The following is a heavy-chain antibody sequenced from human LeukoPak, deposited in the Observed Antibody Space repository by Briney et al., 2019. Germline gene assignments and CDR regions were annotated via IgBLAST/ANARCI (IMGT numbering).Heavy chain of an antibody. CDR1: GGSISSSSYY. D-gene: IGHD3-22*01. Sequence: SSETLSLTCTVSGGSISSSSYYWSWIRQPPGKGLEWIGYMYDSGSTNYNPSLKSRVTISVDTSKNQFSLKLSSVTAADTAVYYCARATDYYDTSGYYYVEGYYFDYWGQGTLVTVSS. CDR3: ARATDYYDTSGYYYVEGYYFDY. CDR2: MYDSGST. V-gene: IGHV4-61*01. J-gene: IGHJ4*02.